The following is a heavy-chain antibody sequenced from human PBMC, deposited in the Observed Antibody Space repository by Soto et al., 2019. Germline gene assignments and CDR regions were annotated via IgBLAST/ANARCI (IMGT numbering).Heavy chain of an antibody. Sequence: EVQLVEAGGGLVQPGGSLKLSCTASGFTFSDTAIHWVRKASGTGLDWVGRIRSKGNNYETEYSASVKGRFVISRDDSRNTAYLQMDSLKTEDTALYYCARQGYYDFWSVDDAHDVWGQGTMVAVSS. CDR1: GFTFSDTA. J-gene: IGHJ3*01. V-gene: IGHV3-73*02. CDR3: ARQGYYDFWSVDDAHDV. CDR2: IRSKGNNYET. D-gene: IGHD3-3*01.